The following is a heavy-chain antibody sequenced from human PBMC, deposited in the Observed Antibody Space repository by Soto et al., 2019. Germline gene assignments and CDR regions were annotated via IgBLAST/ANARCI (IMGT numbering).Heavy chain of an antibody. CDR3: ARPYCDSTSCYTDWFDP. CDR1: GYSFSTYD. V-gene: IGHV1-8*01. D-gene: IGHD2-2*02. CDR2: VNPKSGNT. Sequence: QVQLVQSGAEVKKPGASVKVSCKAYGYSFSTYDINWVRQAAGQGLAWMGWVNPKSGNTDYAQRFRGRVTMTSNTSISTAYMELSALTPEDTAVYYCARPYCDSTSCYTDWFDPWGQGTLVTVSS. J-gene: IGHJ5*02.